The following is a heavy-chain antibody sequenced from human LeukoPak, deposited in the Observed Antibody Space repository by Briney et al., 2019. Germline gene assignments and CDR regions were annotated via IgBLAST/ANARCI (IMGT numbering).Heavy chain of an antibody. CDR2: INPNGGGT. CDR3: ASQLCSSASCYYFYGLGV. CDR1: GYTFTAYS. V-gene: IGHV1-2*02. J-gene: IGHJ6*02. Sequence: ASVKVSCKASGYTFTAYSMHGVRQAPAQGIEWMGWINPNGGGTDYAQRLHGRDTVPRDTSISTGYMELSSLRSDDEVVYYCASQLCSSASCYYFYGLGVWGQGTGVSVS. D-gene: IGHD2-2*01.